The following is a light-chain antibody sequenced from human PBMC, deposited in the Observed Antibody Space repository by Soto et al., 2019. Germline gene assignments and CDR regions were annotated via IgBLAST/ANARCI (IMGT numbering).Light chain of an antibody. Sequence: EIVITQSPATLSVSPGERATLSCRASQSVSSNYLAWCQQRPGQAPRLLIYGASTRAAGIPDRVSGRGAGTDFTLTITRLEPVDFEVYDCQQYNEWPPTFGGGTKVDIK. CDR1: QSVSSNY. V-gene: IGKV3-20*01. CDR3: QQYNEWPPT. J-gene: IGKJ4*01. CDR2: GAS.